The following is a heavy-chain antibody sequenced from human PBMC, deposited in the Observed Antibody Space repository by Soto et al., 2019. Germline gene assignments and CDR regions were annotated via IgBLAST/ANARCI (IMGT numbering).Heavy chain of an antibody. V-gene: IGHV4-4*02. J-gene: IGHJ5*02. Sequence: SENLSRRFSVSGGPRSSGTWSRGARPPPGKGLEWIGEIYHSGSTNYNPSLKSRVTISVDKSKNQFSLKLSSVTAADTAVYYCASFRMVRGVILDNWFDPWGQGTLVT. CDR3: ASFRMVRGVILDNWFDP. CDR1: GGPRSSGTW. D-gene: IGHD3-10*01. CDR2: IYHSGST.